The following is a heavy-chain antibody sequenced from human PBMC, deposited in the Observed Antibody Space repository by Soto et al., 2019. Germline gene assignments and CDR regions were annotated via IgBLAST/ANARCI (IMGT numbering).Heavy chain of an antibody. CDR1: GYTFTGYY. Sequence: GASVKVSCKASGYTFTGYYMHWVRQAPGQGLEWMGWINPNSGGTNYAQKFQGRVTMTRDTSISTAYMELSRLRSDDTAVYYCARDVVIIRGNWFDPWGQGTLVTVSS. CDR3: ARDVVIIRGNWFDP. CDR2: INPNSGGT. V-gene: IGHV1-2*02. D-gene: IGHD3-3*01. J-gene: IGHJ5*02.